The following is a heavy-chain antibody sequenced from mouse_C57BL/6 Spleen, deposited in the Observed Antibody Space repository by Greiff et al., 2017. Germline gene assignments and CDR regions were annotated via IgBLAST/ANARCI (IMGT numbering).Heavy chain of an antibody. J-gene: IGHJ4*01. Sequence: VQLQQSGPELVKPGASVKISCKASGYSFTGYYMNWVKQSPEKSLEWIGEINPSTGGTTYNQKFKAKATLTVDKSSSTAYMQLKSLTSEDSAVYYGARGAGTRAMDYWGQGTSVTVSS. CDR2: INPSTGGT. CDR1: GYSFTGYY. D-gene: IGHD4-1*01. V-gene: IGHV1-42*01. CDR3: ARGAGTRAMDY.